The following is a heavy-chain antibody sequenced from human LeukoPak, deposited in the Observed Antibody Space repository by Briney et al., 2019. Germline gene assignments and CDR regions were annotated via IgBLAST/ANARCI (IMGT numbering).Heavy chain of an antibody. V-gene: IGHV3-9*01. D-gene: IGHD1-26*01. J-gene: IGHJ4*02. Sequence: GGSLRLSCVASGFTFNDYGMHWVRQAPGKGLEWVSGISWHSGNIVYADSVKGRFIISRDNAKNSLYLEMNSLRPEDSALYYCAKETKVGETLYYFDYWGRGTLVTVSS. CDR3: AKETKVGETLYYFDY. CDR2: ISWHSGNI. CDR1: GFTFNDYG.